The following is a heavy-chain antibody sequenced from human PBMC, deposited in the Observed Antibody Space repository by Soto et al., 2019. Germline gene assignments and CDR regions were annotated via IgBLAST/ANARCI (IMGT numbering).Heavy chain of an antibody. J-gene: IGHJ4*02. CDR1: GYTFSSIG. CDR2: ISPYKGNT. Sequence: QIQLVQSGAEVKKPGASVKVSCKASGYTFSSIGISWVRQAPGQGLEWMGWISPYKGNTYYAQGLQGRVTMTTDTSTSTAYMELRSLRSDDTAVYYCARDLDASGSYYTDYWGQGTLVTVSS. CDR3: ARDLDASGSYYTDY. V-gene: IGHV1-18*01. D-gene: IGHD3-10*01.